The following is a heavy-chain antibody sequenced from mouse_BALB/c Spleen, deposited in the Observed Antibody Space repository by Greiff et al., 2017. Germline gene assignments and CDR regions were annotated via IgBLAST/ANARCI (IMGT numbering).Heavy chain of an antibody. CDR1: GFTFSNYW. J-gene: IGHJ3*01. CDR2: IRLKSNNYAT. CDR3: TNGYPWFAY. V-gene: IGHV6-6*02. D-gene: IGHD2-2*01. Sequence: EVKLMESGGGLVQPGGSMKLSCVASGFTFSNYWMNWVRQSPEKGLEWVAEIRLKSNNYATHYAESVKGRFTISRDDSKSSVYLQMNNLRAEDTGIYYCTNGYPWFAYWGQGTLVTVSA.